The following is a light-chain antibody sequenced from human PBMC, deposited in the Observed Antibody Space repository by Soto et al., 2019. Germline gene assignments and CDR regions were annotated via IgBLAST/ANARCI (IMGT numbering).Light chain of an antibody. CDR2: DAS. V-gene: IGKV1-5*01. J-gene: IGKJ1*01. Sequence: IQITQSPSILSAYVGDRVTITCRASQSISSCLAWYQQKPCKAPKLLIYDASSLESGVPSRFSGSGSGTEFTLTISSLQPDDFATNYCQQYNSYSPCTFGQGTKVDIK. CDR3: QQYNSYSPCT. CDR1: QSISSC.